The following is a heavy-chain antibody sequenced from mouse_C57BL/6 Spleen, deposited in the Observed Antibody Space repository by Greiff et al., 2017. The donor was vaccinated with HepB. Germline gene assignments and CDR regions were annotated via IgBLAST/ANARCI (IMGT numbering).Heavy chain of an antibody. CDR3: AITTVVGRWYFDV. Sequence: QVQLQQPGAELVMPGASVKLSCKASGYTFTSYWMHWVKQRPGQGLEWIGEIDPSDSYTNYNQKFKGKSTLTVDKSSSTAYMQLSSLTSEDSAVYYCAITTVVGRWYFDVWGTGTTVTVSS. V-gene: IGHV1-69*01. CDR1: GYTFTSYW. D-gene: IGHD1-1*01. CDR2: IDPSDSYT. J-gene: IGHJ1*03.